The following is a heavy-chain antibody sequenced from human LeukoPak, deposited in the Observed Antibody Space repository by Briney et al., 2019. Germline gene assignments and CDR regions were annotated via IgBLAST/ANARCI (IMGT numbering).Heavy chain of an antibody. CDR1: GFTFDDYA. CDR3: AKGEGYSSSSFDY. J-gene: IGHJ4*02. CDR2: ISWNSGSI. V-gene: IGHV3-9*01. Sequence: GGSLRLSCAASGFTFDDYAMHWVRQAPGKGLEWVSGISWNSGSIGYADSVKGRFTISRDNAKNSLYLQMNSLRAEDTALYYCAKGEGYSSSSFDYWGQGTLVTVSS. D-gene: IGHD6-6*01.